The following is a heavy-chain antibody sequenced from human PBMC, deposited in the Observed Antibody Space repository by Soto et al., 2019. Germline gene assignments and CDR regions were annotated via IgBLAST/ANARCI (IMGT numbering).Heavy chain of an antibody. V-gene: IGHV3-23*01. CDR1: GFTFSSYA. Sequence: EVQLLEFGGGLVQPGGSLRLSCAASGFTFSSYAMSWVRQAPGKGLEWVSAISGSGGSTYYADSVKGRFTISRDNSKNTLYLQMNSLRAEDTAVYYCAKGDYDFWSGYYTAYYYYGMDVWGQGTTVTVSS. CDR3: AKGDYDFWSGYYTAYYYYGMDV. J-gene: IGHJ6*02. D-gene: IGHD3-3*01. CDR2: ISGSGGST.